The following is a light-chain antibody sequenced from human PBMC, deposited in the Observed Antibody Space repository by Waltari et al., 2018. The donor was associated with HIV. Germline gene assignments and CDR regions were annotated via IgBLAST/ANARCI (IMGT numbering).Light chain of an antibody. CDR1: NIGSKS. CDR2: DDI. Sequence: SYVLTQPPSVSVAPGQTARITCGGHNIGSKSVHWYHQKSGQAPVLVMYDDIDRPSGIPERFSGSNSGNTATLTISRAEAGDDADYYCQVWDSSSNHVVFGGGTKLTVL. J-gene: IGLJ2*01. CDR3: QVWDSSSNHVV. V-gene: IGLV3-21*02.